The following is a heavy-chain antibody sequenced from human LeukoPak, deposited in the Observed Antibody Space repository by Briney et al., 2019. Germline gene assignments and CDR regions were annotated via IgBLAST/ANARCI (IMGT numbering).Heavy chain of an antibody. CDR3: AKDLKSSSWYPSYDAFDI. Sequence: PSETLSLTCTVSGGSISSGGYYWSWIRQPPGKGLEWIGYIYHSGSTYYNPSLKSRVTISVDRSKNQFSLKLSSVTAADTAVYYCAKDLKSSSWYPSYDAFDIWGQGTMVTVSS. V-gene: IGHV4-30-2*01. CDR1: GGSISSGGYY. CDR2: IYHSGST. D-gene: IGHD6-13*01. J-gene: IGHJ3*02.